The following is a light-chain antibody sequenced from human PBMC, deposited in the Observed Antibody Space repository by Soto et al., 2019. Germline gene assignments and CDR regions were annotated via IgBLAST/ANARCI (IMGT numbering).Light chain of an antibody. CDR1: NSDVGRYNY. CDR2: DVN. V-gene: IGLV2-14*01. CDR3: SSFTSTNTYV. J-gene: IGLJ1*01. Sequence: QPVLTQPASVSGSPGQSITISCTGTNSDVGRYNYVSWYQQHPGKAPKLMIYDVNNRPSGVSNRFSGSKSGNTASLTISALQSEDEADYYCSSFTSTNTYVFATGTKVTVL.